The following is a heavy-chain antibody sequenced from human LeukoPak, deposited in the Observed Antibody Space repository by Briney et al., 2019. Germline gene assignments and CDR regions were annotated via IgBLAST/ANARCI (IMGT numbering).Heavy chain of an antibody. CDR3: ARHPQGLRYFDN. V-gene: IGHV4-59*08. CDR1: GDSINNYY. Sequence: SETLSLTCSVSGDSINNYYWSWIRQPPGKGLEWIAYIYYSGRDTNYSPSLESRLTISVDTSKQQFSLSLRSVTAADTAVYYCARHPQGLRYFDNWGQGTLVIVSS. CDR2: IYYSGRDT. J-gene: IGHJ4*02.